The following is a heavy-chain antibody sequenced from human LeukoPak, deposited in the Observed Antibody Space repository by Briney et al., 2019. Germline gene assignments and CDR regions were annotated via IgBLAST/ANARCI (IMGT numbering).Heavy chain of an antibody. Sequence: GGSLRLSCAASGFDFSGAYMNWVRQAPGKGLEWVGLIKNKHEHQATDYAAPVRERFIITRDDSSSTLFLQMNSLKTENTAVYYCVTDANRILGARGTGYWGQGILVTVSS. CDR1: GFDFSGAY. V-gene: IGHV3-15*07. J-gene: IGHJ4*02. D-gene: IGHD1-26*01. CDR2: IKNKHEHQAT. CDR3: VTDANRILGARGTGY.